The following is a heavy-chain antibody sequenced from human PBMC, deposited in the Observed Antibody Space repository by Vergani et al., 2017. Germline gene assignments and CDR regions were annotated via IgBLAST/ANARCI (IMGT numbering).Heavy chain of an antibody. D-gene: IGHD5-12*01. J-gene: IGHJ5*02. V-gene: IGHV4-59*01. CDR1: GGSISSYY. CDR2: IYYSGST. CDR3: ARAGGYSGMFDP. Sequence: QVQLQESGPGLVKPSETLSLTCTVSGGSISSYYWSWIRQPPGKGLEWIGYIYYSGSTNYNPSLKRRVTISVDTSKNQFSLKLSAVTAADTAVYYCARAGGYSGMFDPWGQGTLVTVSS.